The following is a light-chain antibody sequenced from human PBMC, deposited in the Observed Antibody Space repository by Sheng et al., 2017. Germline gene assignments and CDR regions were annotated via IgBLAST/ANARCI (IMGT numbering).Light chain of an antibody. J-gene: IGKJ4*01. CDR1: QSVSSSY. Sequence: EIVLTQSPGTLSLSPGERATLSCRASQSVSSSYLAWYQQKPGQAPRLLIYGASTRASGIPARFSGSGSGTDFTLTISRLDPEDFAVYYCQYYGSSPVTFGGGPRWRS. CDR2: GAS. CDR3: QYYGSSPVT. V-gene: IGKV3-20*01.